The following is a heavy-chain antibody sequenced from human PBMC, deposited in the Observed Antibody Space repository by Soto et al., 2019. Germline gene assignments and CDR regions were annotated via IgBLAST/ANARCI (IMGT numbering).Heavy chain of an antibody. D-gene: IGHD2-21*01. J-gene: IGHJ4*02. CDR3: AREGAHIVVVSSPPTFDY. Sequence: GGSLRLSCAASGFTFSSYSMNWVRQAPGKGLEWVSSISSSSSYIYYADSVKGRFTISRDNAKNSLYLQMNSLRAEDTAVYYCAREGAHIVVVSSPPTFDYWGQGTLVTVSS. CDR1: GFTFSSYS. V-gene: IGHV3-21*01. CDR2: ISSSSSYI.